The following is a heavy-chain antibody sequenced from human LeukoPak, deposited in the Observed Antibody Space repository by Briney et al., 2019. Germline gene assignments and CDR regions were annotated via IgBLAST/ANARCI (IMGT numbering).Heavy chain of an antibody. CDR2: ISGSGGST. CDR3: ARDPYSGTYGDTYYYYMDV. Sequence: GGSLRLSCAASGFTFSSYGMSWVRQAPGKGLEWVSAISGSGGSTYYADSVKGRFTISRDNARNSLYLQMNSLRVEDTAVYYCARDPYSGTYGDTYYYYMDVWGKGTTVTISS. J-gene: IGHJ6*03. CDR1: GFTFSSYG. D-gene: IGHD1-26*01. V-gene: IGHV3-23*01.